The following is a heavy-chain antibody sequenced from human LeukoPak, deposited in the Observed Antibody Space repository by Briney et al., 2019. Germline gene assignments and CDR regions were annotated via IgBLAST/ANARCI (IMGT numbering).Heavy chain of an antibody. CDR1: GYKFSSYG. J-gene: IGHJ4*02. V-gene: IGHV1-18*01. CDR3: ARVLRLGEVSLGF. D-gene: IGHD3-16*02. CDR2: TTAYNGNT. Sequence: GASVKVSCKASGYKFSSYGITWVRQARGQGLEWMGWTTAYNGNTRIAEKFQARVMLTTDTATDTAFMELGSLRFDDTAVYYCARVLRLGEVSLGFWGQGTLVTVSS.